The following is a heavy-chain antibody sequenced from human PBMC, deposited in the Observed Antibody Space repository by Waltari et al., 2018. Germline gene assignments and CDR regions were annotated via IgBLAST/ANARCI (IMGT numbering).Heavy chain of an antibody. CDR1: GGSISSYY. D-gene: IGHD6-19*01. V-gene: IGHV4-4*07. CDR3: ARDRIAVAGTWYYFDY. Sequence: QVQLQESGPGLVKPSETLSLTCTVSGGSISSYYWSWIRQPAGKGLEWIGRICTSGSTNYNPSLNSRVTMSVDTSKNQFSLKLSSVTAADTAGYYGARDRIAVAGTWYYFDYWGQGTLVTVSS. J-gene: IGHJ4*02. CDR2: ICTSGST.